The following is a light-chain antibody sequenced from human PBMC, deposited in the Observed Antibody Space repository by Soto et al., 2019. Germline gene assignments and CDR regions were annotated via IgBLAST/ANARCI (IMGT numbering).Light chain of an antibody. V-gene: IGKV3-15*01. CDR3: QQYNNSPRT. J-gene: IGKJ2*01. CDR2: GAS. Sequence: EIVMTQSPATLSVSPGERATVSCRASQSVSSNLAWYQQKPGQAPRLLIYGASTRATGIPARFSGSGSGTQFTLTIGRLQSEDFAVYYCQQYNNSPRTFGQGTKLEIK. CDR1: QSVSSN.